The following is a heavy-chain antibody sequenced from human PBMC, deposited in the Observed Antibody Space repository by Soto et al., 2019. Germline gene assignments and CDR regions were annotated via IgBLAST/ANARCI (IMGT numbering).Heavy chain of an antibody. CDR2: IYYSGST. Sequence: PSETLSLTCTVSGGSISSSSYYWGWIRQPPGKGLEWIGSIYYSGSTYYNPSLKSRVTISVDTSKNQFSLKLSSVTAADTAVYNCARHLYGDYEFYDPWGQGTLVTVSS. D-gene: IGHD4-17*01. CDR1: GGSISSSSYY. J-gene: IGHJ5*02. V-gene: IGHV4-39*01. CDR3: ARHLYGDYEFYDP.